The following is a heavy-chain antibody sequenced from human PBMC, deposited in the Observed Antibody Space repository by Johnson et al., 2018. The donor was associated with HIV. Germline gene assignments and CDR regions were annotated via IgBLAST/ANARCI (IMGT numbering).Heavy chain of an antibody. Sequence: EVQLVESGGGLVQPGGSLRLSCAASGFTFSSYAMDWVRQTPGKGLAWVSAGSAGGDNTYYADAVEGRFTISRDNSKNTLYLQMNSLRDEDTAVYYCAKEEGLAAAGTGEAFDIWGQGTMVTVSS. CDR1: GFTFSSYA. CDR3: AKEEGLAAAGTGEAFDI. J-gene: IGHJ3*02. CDR2: GSAGGDNT. V-gene: IGHV3-23*04. D-gene: IGHD6-13*01.